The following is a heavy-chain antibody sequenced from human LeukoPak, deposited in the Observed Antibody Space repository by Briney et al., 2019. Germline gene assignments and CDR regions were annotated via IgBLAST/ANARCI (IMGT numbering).Heavy chain of an antibody. J-gene: IGHJ5*02. Sequence: GGSLRLSCAASGFTFSSYAMSWVRQAPGKGLEWVSAISGSGGSTYYADSVKGRFTISRDNSKNTLYLQMNSLRAEDTAVYYCAKDARITIFGVVKDLYNWFDPWGQGTLVTVSS. D-gene: IGHD3-3*01. CDR3: AKDARITIFGVVKDLYNWFDP. V-gene: IGHV3-23*01. CDR2: ISGSGGST. CDR1: GFTFSSYA.